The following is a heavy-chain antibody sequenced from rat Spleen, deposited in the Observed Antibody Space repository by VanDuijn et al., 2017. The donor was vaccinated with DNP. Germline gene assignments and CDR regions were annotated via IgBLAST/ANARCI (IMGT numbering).Heavy chain of an antibody. D-gene: IGHD4-3*01. CDR2: INSAGST. V-gene: IGHV3-3*01. J-gene: IGHJ2*01. CDR3: ARDNSGYYFDY. CDR1: GYSITSSYR. Sequence: EVQLQESGPGLVKPSQSLSLTCSVTGYSITSSYRWNWIRKFPGNKLEWMGYINSAGSTNYNPSLKSRISITRDTSKNQFFLQVNSVTTEDTATYYCARDNSGYYFDYWGQGVMVTVSS.